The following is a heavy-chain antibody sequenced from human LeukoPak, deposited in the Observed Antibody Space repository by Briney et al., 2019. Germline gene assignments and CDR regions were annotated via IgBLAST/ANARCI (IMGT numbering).Heavy chain of an antibody. CDR3: ARVRLRNGYNWFDP. Sequence: ASVKVSCKASGYTFTDYYINWVRQAPGQGLEWMGWMSPDSGDTGYAHKFQGRVTITRNTSITTAYMELRSLTFEDTAVYYCARVRLRNGYNWFDPWGQGTLVAVSS. CDR1: GYTFTDYY. V-gene: IGHV1-8*03. CDR2: MSPDSGDT. J-gene: IGHJ5*02. D-gene: IGHD3-3*01.